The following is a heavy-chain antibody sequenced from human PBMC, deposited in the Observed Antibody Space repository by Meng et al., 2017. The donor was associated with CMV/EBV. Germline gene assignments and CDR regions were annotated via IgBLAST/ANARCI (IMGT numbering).Heavy chain of an antibody. CDR1: GGSISSYY. V-gene: IGHV4-59*01. J-gene: IGHJ4*02. CDR2: IYYSGST. Sequence: SETLSLTCTVSGGSISSYYWSWIRQPPGKGLEWIGYIYYSGSTNYNPSLKSRVTISVGTSKNQFSLKLSSVTAADTAVYYCARTSARGTFDYWGQGTLVTVSS. CDR3: ARTSARGTFDY.